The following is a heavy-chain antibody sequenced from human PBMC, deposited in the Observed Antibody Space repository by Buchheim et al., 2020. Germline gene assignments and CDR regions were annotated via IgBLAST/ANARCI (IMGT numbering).Heavy chain of an antibody. V-gene: IGHV4-39*01. D-gene: IGHD2/OR15-2a*01. Sequence: QLLLQESGPGLVKPSETLSLTCTLSGGSLSSSTYYWGWVRQPPGKGLEWIGSIYFRGSTYYNPSLKSRVTISVDTSKNLFSLRLNSVTAADTAVYYCARLSRYCSTTTCSYFEYWGQGTL. J-gene: IGHJ4*02. CDR3: ARLSRYCSTTTCSYFEY. CDR1: GGSLSSSTYY. CDR2: IYFRGST.